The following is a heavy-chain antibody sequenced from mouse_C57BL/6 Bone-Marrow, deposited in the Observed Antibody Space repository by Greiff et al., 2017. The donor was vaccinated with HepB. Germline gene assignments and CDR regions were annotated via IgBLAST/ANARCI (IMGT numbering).Heavy chain of an antibody. CDR2: INPSNGGT. J-gene: IGHJ2*01. CDR1: GYTFTSYW. V-gene: IGHV1-53*01. CDR3: ARDGNYLYYFDY. D-gene: IGHD2-1*01. Sequence: QVQLQQPGTELVKPGASVKLSCKASGYTFTSYWMHWVKQRPGHGLEWIGNINPSNGGTNYNEKFKSKATLTVDKSSSTAYMQLSSLPSEDSAVYYCARDGNYLYYFDYWCQGTTLTVSS.